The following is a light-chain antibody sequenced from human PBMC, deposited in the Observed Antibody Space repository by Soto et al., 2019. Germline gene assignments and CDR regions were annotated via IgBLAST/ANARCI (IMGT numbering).Light chain of an antibody. Sequence: QSALTQPRSVSESPGQSVTISCTGIGSDVGGYNYVSWYQHHPGKAPKVVIYDAVKRPSGVPDRFSGSRSGNTASLTISGLQAEDEADYYCCSYAANYPWVFGGGTKLTVL. CDR2: DAV. CDR3: CSYAANYPWV. CDR1: GSDVGGYNY. J-gene: IGLJ3*02. V-gene: IGLV2-11*01.